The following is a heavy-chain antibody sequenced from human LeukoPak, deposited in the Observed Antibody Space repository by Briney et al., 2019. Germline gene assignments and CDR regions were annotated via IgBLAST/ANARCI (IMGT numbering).Heavy chain of an antibody. CDR3: ARDIVSHCSGGSCYNWFDP. CDR2: IWYDGSNK. D-gene: IGHD2-15*01. V-gene: IGHV3-33*01. Sequence: GRSLRLSCAASGLTFSSYGMHWVRQAPGKGLEWVAVIWYDGSNKYYADSVKGRFTISRDNSKNTLYLQMNSLRAEDTAVYYCARDIVSHCSGGSCYNWFDPWGQGTLVTVSS. CDR1: GLTFSSYG. J-gene: IGHJ5*02.